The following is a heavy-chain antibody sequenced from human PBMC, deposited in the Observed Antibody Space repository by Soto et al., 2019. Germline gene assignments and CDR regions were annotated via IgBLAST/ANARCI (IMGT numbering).Heavy chain of an antibody. CDR2: IDGSGYT. Sequence: TLSLTCTVSGGSISTGGYYWSWIRQYPGKGPEWLGYIDGSGYTFYNPSLQSRLTLSMDTSKNQFSLKLSSATAADTAVYFCARKQAGFFYGIDYWGQGTLVTVSS. J-gene: IGHJ4*02. CDR3: ARKQAGFFYGIDY. D-gene: IGHD3-3*01. V-gene: IGHV4-31*03. CDR1: GGSISTGGYY.